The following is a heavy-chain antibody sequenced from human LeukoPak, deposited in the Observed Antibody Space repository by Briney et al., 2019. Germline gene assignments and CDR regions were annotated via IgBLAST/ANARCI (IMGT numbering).Heavy chain of an antibody. V-gene: IGHV1-2*02. D-gene: IGHD1-26*01. Sequence: ASVKVSCKASGYIFTDHFFHWVRQAPGQGLEWMGWIRPTDGATKVAQKFQGRVTLTRDISISTVYMEMSGLRFDDTAMYYCARGRYRYSYDYWGQGTLVTVSS. J-gene: IGHJ4*02. CDR2: IRPTDGAT. CDR3: ARGRYRYSYDY. CDR1: GYIFTDHF.